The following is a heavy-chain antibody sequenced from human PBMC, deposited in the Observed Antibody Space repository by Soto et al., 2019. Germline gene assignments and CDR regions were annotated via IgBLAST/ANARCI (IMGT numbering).Heavy chain of an antibody. J-gene: IGHJ5*02. Sequence: PSETLSLTCTVSGGSISSGGYYWSWIRQHPGKGLEWIGYIYYSGSTYYNPSLKSRVTISVDTSKNQFSLKLSSVTAADTAVYYCARSQYGSGSSPNWFDPWGQGTLVTVSS. V-gene: IGHV4-31*03. CDR3: ARSQYGSGSSPNWFDP. D-gene: IGHD3-10*01. CDR2: IYYSGST. CDR1: GGSISSGGYY.